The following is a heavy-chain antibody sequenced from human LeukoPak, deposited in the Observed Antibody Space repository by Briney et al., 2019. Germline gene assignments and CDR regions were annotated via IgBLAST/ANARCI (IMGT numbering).Heavy chain of an antibody. V-gene: IGHV1-46*01. D-gene: IGHD3-22*01. Sequence: ASVKVSCKASGYTFTSYYMHWVRQAPGQGLEWMGIINPSGGSTSYAQKFQGRVTMTRDTSTSTVYMELSSLRSEDTAVYYCAGEFGDSSGYAVYYGMDVWGQGTTVTVSS. CDR3: AGEFGDSSGYAVYYGMDV. CDR2: INPSGGST. CDR1: GYTFTSYY. J-gene: IGHJ6*02.